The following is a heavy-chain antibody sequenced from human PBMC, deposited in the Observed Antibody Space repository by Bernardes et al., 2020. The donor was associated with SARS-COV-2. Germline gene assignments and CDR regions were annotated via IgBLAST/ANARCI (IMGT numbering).Heavy chain of an antibody. D-gene: IGHD3-10*01. J-gene: IGHJ6*02. V-gene: IGHV1-24*01. CDR1: GYTLTELS. CDR2: FDPEDGAT. Sequence: ASVKVSCKVSGYTLTELSMHWVRQAPGKGLEWMGGFDPEDGATIYAQKFQGRVIMTEDTTTDPAYMELSSLRSEATAVYYCATATGGGSGSHKKYYYYYGMDVWGQGTTVTVSS. CDR3: ATATGGGSGSHKKYYYYYGMDV.